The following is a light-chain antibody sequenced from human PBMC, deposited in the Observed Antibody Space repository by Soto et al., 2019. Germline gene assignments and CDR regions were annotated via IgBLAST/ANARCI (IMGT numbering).Light chain of an antibody. V-gene: IGLV3-25*03. J-gene: IGLJ2*01. CDR3: QSADSSGIL. Sequence: SYELTQPPSVSVSPGQTARITCSGDALPKQYAYWYQQKPGQAPVLVIYKDSERPSGIPERFSGSSSVTTVTLTISGVQAEDEADYYCQSADSSGILFGGGTKVTVL. CDR2: KDS. CDR1: ALPKQY.